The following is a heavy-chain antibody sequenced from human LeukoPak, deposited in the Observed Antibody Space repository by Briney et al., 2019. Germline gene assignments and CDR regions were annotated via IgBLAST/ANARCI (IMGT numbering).Heavy chain of an antibody. CDR1: GFTFSNAW. Sequence: GGSLTLTCAASGFTFSNAWMNWVRQAPGQGLEWVGRIKSRKDGGATDYAAPVKGRFTISRDDSKTTVYLQMNSLKTEDTGVYYCVTGIRGYWGQGTLVTVSS. CDR3: VTGIRGY. CDR2: IKSRKDGGAT. V-gene: IGHV3-15*01. J-gene: IGHJ1*01.